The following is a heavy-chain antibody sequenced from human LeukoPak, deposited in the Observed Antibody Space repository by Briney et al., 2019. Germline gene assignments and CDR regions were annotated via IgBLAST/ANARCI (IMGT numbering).Heavy chain of an antibody. CDR1: GFTFSSYA. Sequence: PGRSLRLSCAASGFTFSSYAMHWVRQAPGKGLGWVAVISYDGSNKYYADSVKGRFTISRDNSKNTLYLQMSSLRAEDTAVYYCARDVIIMVRGVITYYYGMDVWGKGTTVTVSS. CDR2: ISYDGSNK. D-gene: IGHD3-10*01. CDR3: ARDVIIMVRGVITYYYGMDV. J-gene: IGHJ6*04. V-gene: IGHV3-30*04.